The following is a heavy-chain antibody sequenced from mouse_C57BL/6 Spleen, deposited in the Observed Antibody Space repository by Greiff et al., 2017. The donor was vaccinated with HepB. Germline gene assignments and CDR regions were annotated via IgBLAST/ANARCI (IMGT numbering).Heavy chain of an antibody. CDR1: GYTFTSYW. CDR3: ARSRAGWYFDV. V-gene: IGHV1-50*01. D-gene: IGHD3-1*01. CDR2: IDPSDSYT. J-gene: IGHJ1*03. Sequence: VQLQQPGAELVKPGASVKLSCKASGYTFTSYWMQWVHQRPGQGLEWIGEIDPSDSYTNYNQKFKGKATLTVDTSSSTAYMQLSSLTSEDSAVYYCARSRAGWYFDVWGTGTTVTVSS.